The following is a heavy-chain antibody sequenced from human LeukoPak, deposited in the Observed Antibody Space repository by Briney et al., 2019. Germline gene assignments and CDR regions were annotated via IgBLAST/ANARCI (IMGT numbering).Heavy chain of an antibody. CDR1: GGSNNSYY. Sequence: PSETLSLSCTVSGGSNNSYYWSWIRQPPGKGLEWIGYTHPSGNSNYSPSLKSRVTISIDTSRNQFSLKLSSVTAADTAVYYCARERTYGNYFDYWGQGALVTVSS. CDR3: ARERTYGNYFDY. J-gene: IGHJ4*02. V-gene: IGHV4-59*12. CDR2: THPSGNS. D-gene: IGHD3-10*01.